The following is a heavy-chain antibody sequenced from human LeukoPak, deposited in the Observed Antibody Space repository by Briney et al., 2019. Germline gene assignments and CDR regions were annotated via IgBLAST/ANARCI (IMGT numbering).Heavy chain of an antibody. CDR3: ARDLGSLWFGELGYYFDY. J-gene: IGHJ4*02. CDR2: INPNSGGT. Sequence: ASVKVSCKASGYTFTGYYMHWVRQAPGQGLEWMGWINPNSGGTNYAQKFQGWVTMTRDTSISTAYMELSRLRSDDTAVYYCARDLGSLWFGELGYYFDYWGQGTLVTVSS. V-gene: IGHV1-2*04. D-gene: IGHD3-10*01. CDR1: GYTFTGYY.